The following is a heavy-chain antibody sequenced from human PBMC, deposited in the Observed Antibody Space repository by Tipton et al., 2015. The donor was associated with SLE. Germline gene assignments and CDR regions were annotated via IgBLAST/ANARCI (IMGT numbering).Heavy chain of an antibody. CDR3: ARVFPYDSSPYRVLGPFDI. CDR1: GGSISRYY. V-gene: IGHV4-59*01. Sequence: TLSLTCTVSGGSISRYYWGWIRQPPGKGLEWIGYISYSGSTNYNPSLKSRVTISVDTSKNQFSLKMGSVTAADTAVYYCARVFPYDSSPYRVLGPFDIWGQGTMVTVSS. D-gene: IGHD3-22*01. CDR2: ISYSGST. J-gene: IGHJ3*02.